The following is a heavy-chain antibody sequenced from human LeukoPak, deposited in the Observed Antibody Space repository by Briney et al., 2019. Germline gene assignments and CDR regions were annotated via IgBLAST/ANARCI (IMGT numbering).Heavy chain of an antibody. CDR3: ARLGAPPLNAFDI. Sequence: AASVKVSCKASGYTFTSYDINWVRQATGQGLEWMGWMNPNSGNTGYAQKFQGRVTITADKSTSTAYMELSSLRSEDTAVYYCARLGAPPLNAFDIWGQGTMVTVSS. CDR1: GYTFTSYD. CDR2: MNPNSGNT. V-gene: IGHV1-8*01. J-gene: IGHJ3*02. D-gene: IGHD3-16*01.